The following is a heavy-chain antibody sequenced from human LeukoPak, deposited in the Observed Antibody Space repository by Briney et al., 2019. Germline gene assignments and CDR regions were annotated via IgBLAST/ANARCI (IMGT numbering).Heavy chain of an antibody. CDR3: ARSGITMVRGGYFDY. Sequence: SETLSPTCTVSGGSISSYYWSWIRQPPGKGLEWIGYIYYSGSTNYNPSLKSRVTISVDTSKNQFSLKLSSVTAADTAVYYCARSGITMVRGGYFDYWGQGTLVTVSS. V-gene: IGHV4-59*01. D-gene: IGHD3-10*01. J-gene: IGHJ4*02. CDR1: GGSISSYY. CDR2: IYYSGST.